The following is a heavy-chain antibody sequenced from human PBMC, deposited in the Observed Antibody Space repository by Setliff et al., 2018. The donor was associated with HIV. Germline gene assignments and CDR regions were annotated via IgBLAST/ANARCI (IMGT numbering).Heavy chain of an antibody. CDR2: IIHSGST. CDR3: AGEVTGTSKHAFDT. CDR1: GGSFSGYY. V-gene: IGHV4-34*12. Sequence: ETLSLTCAVYGGSFSGYYWSWIRQPPGKELEWIGEIIHSGSTNYNPSLKSRVTISVDTSKNQFSLKLSSVTAADTAMYFCAGEVTGTSKHAFDTWGQGTLVTVSS. J-gene: IGHJ3*02. D-gene: IGHD1-7*01.